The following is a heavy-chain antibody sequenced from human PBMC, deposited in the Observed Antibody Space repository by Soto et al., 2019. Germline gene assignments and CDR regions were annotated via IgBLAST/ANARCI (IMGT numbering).Heavy chain of an antibody. D-gene: IGHD1-26*01. CDR1: GYTFTNYF. V-gene: IGHV1-46*01. J-gene: IGHJ4*02. CDR2: INPSADST. CDR3: AREYGGSRGFDD. Sequence: ASVKVSCKTSGYTFTNYFIHWVRQAPGQGLEWMGIINPSADSTNYAQKFQGRVTVTRDTSTSTVCMELRSLRSEDTAVYFCAREYGGSRGFDDWGQGTVVTVSS.